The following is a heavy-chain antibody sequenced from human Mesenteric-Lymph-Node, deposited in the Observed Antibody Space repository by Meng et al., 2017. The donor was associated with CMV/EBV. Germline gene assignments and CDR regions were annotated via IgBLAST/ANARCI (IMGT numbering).Heavy chain of an antibody. CDR2: INHSGST. D-gene: IGHD3-10*01. J-gene: IGHJ4*02. CDR3: AGLRLTYYYGSGNYRGRDF. Sequence: SFSGYYWTWIRQPPGKGLQWIGEINHSGSTNYNPSLKSRVTISVDTSKNQFSLKLSSVTAADTAVYYCAGLRLTYYYGSGNYRGRDFWGQGTLVTVSS. CDR1: SFSGYY. V-gene: IGHV4-34*01.